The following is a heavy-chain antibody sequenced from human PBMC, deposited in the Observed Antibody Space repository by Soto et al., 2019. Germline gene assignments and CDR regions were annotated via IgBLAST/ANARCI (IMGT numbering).Heavy chain of an antibody. CDR3: ASHFTGVLVLGTSPPGGDNYGWDV. Sequence: QVQLVQSGAEVKKPGSSVKVSCKASGGTFSRYTFTWVRQAPGQGLEWMGRIIPIVDIPNYGQNFQGRVTITADKATSTASMEVSSMTSVDTAVYYCASHFTGVLVLGTSPPGGDNYGWDVWGQGTTVSVS. J-gene: IGHJ6*02. D-gene: IGHD2-15*01. V-gene: IGHV1-69*02. CDR1: GGTFSRYT. CDR2: IIPIVDIP.